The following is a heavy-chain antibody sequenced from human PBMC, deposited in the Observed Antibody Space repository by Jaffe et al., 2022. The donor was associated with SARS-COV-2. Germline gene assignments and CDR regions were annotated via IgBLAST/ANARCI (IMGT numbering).Heavy chain of an antibody. CDR3: AREQYYDILPGYYRDYYGMDV. D-gene: IGHD3-9*01. CDR1: GGSFTAHY. V-gene: IGHV4-34*01. CDR2: VNHSGAT. Sequence: QVQLQQWGAGLLKPSETLSLTCAVNGGSFTAHYWNWIRQSPGKGLEWIGEVNHSGATDYNPSLKSRATISVDTSKSQFSLKLTSVTAADTAVYYCAREQYYDILPGYYRDYYGMDVWGQGTPVTVSS. J-gene: IGHJ6*02.